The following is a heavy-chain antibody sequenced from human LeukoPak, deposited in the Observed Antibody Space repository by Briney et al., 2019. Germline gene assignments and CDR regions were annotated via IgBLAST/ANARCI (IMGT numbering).Heavy chain of an antibody. CDR2: ISTYNGNT. V-gene: IGHV1-18*01. CDR1: GYTFTTYG. Sequence: ASVKVSCKASGYTFTTYGISWVRQAPGQGLEWMGWISTYNGNTNYAQKVQGRVTMTTDTSTSTVYMEVRSPRSDDTAVYYCAREDRLTGEDYWGQGTLVTVSS. D-gene: IGHD7-27*01. J-gene: IGHJ4*02. CDR3: AREDRLTGEDY.